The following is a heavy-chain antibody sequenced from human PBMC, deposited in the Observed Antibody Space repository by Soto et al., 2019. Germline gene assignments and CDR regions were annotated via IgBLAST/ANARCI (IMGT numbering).Heavy chain of an antibody. CDR2: INVANGNR. Sequence: QVQLVQSGAEVRKPGASVKVSCKASGYDFVSYGIHWVRQAPGERPEWMGWINVANGNRKYSGKFDGRVTITRDTAASTAYMELSSLKSSDTAMYYCARDQTYYFDSSGRYWFDPWGQGTLVTVSP. D-gene: IGHD3-22*01. J-gene: IGHJ5*02. V-gene: IGHV1-3*01. CDR1: GYDFVSYG. CDR3: ARDQTYYFDSSGRYWFDP.